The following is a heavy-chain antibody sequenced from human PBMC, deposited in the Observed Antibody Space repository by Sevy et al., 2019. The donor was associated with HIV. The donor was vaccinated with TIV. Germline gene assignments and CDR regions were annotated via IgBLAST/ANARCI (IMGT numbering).Heavy chain of an antibody. V-gene: IGHV1-69*13. Sequence: ASVKVSCKASGGTFSSYAISWVRQAPGQGLEWMGGMIPIFGTANYAQKFQGRVTITADESTSTAYMELSSLRSEDTAVYYCARGPVIRYSSSWKADYYYYYMDVWGKGTTVTVSS. CDR3: ARGPVIRYSSSWKADYYYYYMDV. J-gene: IGHJ6*03. CDR1: GGTFSSYA. D-gene: IGHD6-13*01. CDR2: MIPIFGTA.